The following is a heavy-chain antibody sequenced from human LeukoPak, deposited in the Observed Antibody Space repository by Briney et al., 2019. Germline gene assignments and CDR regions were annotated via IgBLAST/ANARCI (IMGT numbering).Heavy chain of an antibody. D-gene: IGHD5-18*01. Sequence: GGSLRLSCAASGFTFSRAWMSWLRHAPGKGLEWVANIKEDGREDYYADSVKGRFAISKDNAKNSLYLQMNSLRAEDTAMYYCARDADGYEDWGQGTLVTVSS. CDR1: GFTFSRAW. J-gene: IGHJ4*02. V-gene: IGHV3-7*01. CDR2: IKEDGRED. CDR3: ARDADGYED.